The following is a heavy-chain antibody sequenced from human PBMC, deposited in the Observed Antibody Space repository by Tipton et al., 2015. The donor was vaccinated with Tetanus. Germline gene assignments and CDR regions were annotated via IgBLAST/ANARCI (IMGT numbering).Heavy chain of an antibody. J-gene: IGHJ3*02. CDR1: GGSFRSGDHY. V-gene: IGHV4-30-4*01. Sequence: TLSLTCTVSGGSFRSGDHYWSWIRQPPGKGLEWIGYIYYSGNSDYNPSLKSRVTLSVDTSKNQFSLKLNSVTAADTAVYYCAREGAPRAFDIWGQGTMVTVSS. CDR3: AREGAPRAFDI. CDR2: IYYSGNS.